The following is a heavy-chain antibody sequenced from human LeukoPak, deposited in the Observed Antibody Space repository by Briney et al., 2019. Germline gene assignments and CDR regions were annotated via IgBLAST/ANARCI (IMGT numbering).Heavy chain of an antibody. J-gene: IGHJ4*02. CDR1: GVSISSYY. CDR3: ARTYYFGSGSYHFDY. V-gene: IGHV4-59*08. Sequence: PSETLSLTCTVSGVSISSYYWSWIRQRPGKGLEWIGYIYSSGSTNYNPSLKSRVPISVDTSKNQFSLKLTSVTAADTAVYYCARTYYFGSGSYHFDYWGQGTLVTVSS. CDR2: IYSSGST. D-gene: IGHD3-10*01.